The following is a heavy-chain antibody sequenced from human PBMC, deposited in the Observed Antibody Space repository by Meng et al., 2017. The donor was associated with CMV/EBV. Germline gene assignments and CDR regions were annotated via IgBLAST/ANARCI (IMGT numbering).Heavy chain of an antibody. CDR2: INHSGST. CDR1: GGSFSGYY. Sequence: ESLKISCAVYGGSFSGYYWSWIRQPPGKGLEWIGEINHSGSTNYNPSLKSRVTISVDTSKNQFSLKLSSVTAADTAVYYCARDGQTNDFWSGQYYYYYYGMDVWGQGTTVTVSS. D-gene: IGHD3-3*01. CDR3: ARDGQTNDFWSGQYYYYYYGMDV. V-gene: IGHV4-34*01. J-gene: IGHJ6*02.